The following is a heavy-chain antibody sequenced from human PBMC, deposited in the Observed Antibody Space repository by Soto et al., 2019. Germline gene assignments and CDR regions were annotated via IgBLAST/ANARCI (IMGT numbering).Heavy chain of an antibody. Sequence: GESLKISCQCSGYTFSHFWIGWVRQLPGKGLEWMGIIYPGDHETRYSPSFHGKVTISADKSINTAYLQWNSLEASDTAFYFCARSPRSSPYFDYWGQGALVTSPQ. CDR1: GYTFSHFW. J-gene: IGHJ4*02. CDR2: IYPGDHET. D-gene: IGHD6-13*01. V-gene: IGHV5-51*01. CDR3: ARSPRSSPYFDY.